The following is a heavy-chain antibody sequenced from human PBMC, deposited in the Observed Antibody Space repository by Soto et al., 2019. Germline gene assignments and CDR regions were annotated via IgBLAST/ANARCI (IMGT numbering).Heavy chain of an antibody. V-gene: IGHV3-48*04. J-gene: IGHJ4*02. CDR3: SSDPGIAAAGMDY. CDR1: GFSFNTYA. Sequence: EVHLVESGGGLIQPGWSLRLSCAASGFSFNTYAMNWVRQATGKGLEWISYISSSRSSIYYADSVQGRFTISIDNAKNSLYLYMNSRRAEDTAVYYCSSDPGIAAAGMDYWGQGTLVTVSS. D-gene: IGHD6-25*01. CDR2: ISSSRSSI.